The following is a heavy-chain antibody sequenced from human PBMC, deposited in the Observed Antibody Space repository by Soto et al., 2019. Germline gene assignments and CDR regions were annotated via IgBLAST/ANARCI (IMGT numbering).Heavy chain of an antibody. Sequence: QITLKESGPTLVKPTQTLTLTCTFSGFSLSTRRVGVGWIRQPPGKALEWLALIYWDDDKRSSPYLKSRITIIKDTSKNQVVLTMTNMDPLDTATYSCAHSKTGHIDYWGQGTLVTFSS. V-gene: IGHV2-5*02. CDR3: AHSKTGHIDY. CDR2: IYWDDDK. CDR1: GFSLSTRRVG. J-gene: IGHJ4*02.